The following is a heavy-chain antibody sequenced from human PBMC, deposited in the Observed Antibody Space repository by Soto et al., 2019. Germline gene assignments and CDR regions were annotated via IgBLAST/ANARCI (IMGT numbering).Heavy chain of an antibody. D-gene: IGHD4-17*01. CDR2: ISASGGST. CDR1: GFTFSSYA. Sequence: EVQLLESGGGLVQPGGSLRLSCAASGFTFSSYAMSWVRQAPGKGLEWVSAISASGGSTYYADSVKGRFTISRDNSKNTLYVPMNSLRDEDTAVYYCAKEVVGDYLIDYWGQGTLVTVSS. J-gene: IGHJ4*02. V-gene: IGHV3-23*01. CDR3: AKEVVGDYLIDY.